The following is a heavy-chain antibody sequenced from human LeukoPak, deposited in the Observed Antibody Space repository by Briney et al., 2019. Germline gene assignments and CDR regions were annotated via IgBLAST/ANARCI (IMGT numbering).Heavy chain of an antibody. CDR2: ISVYSGNT. D-gene: IGHD3-22*01. Sequence: VASVKVSCKTSGYNFISYGINWVRQAPGQGLEWMAWISVYSGNTNYAQKFQGRVTMTTDTSTSTAYMELRTLRYDDTAVYFCATGAQTYSSGYYPNYWGQGTLVTVSS. CDR3: ATGAQTYSSGYYPNY. V-gene: IGHV1-18*01. J-gene: IGHJ4*02. CDR1: GYNFISYG.